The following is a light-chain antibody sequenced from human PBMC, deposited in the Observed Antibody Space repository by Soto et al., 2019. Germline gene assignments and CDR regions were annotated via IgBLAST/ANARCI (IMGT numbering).Light chain of an antibody. CDR2: GAS. J-gene: IGKJ1*01. Sequence: DIHMTQSPSSLSASFCDTFAITCVASQNIDMYLNWYQQKPGKAPRVLISGASNLQSGVPSRFSGSGSGTDFTLTISSLQPEDFASYFCQHTFNSPPWTFGQGTKVDIK. CDR3: QHTFNSPPWT. CDR1: QNIDMY. V-gene: IGKV1-39*01.